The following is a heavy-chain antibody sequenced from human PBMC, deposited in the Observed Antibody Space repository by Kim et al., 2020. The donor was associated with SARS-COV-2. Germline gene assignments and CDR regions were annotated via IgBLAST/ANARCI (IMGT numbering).Heavy chain of an antibody. CDR3: ASSSGWYDY. D-gene: IGHD6-19*01. CDR2: INHSGST. Sequence: SETLSLTCAVYGGSFSGYYWSWIRQPPGKGLEWIGEINHSGSTNYNPSLKSRVTISVDTSKNQFSLKLSSVTAADTAVYYCASSSGWYDYWGQGTLVTVS. J-gene: IGHJ4*02. CDR1: GGSFSGYY. V-gene: IGHV4-34*01.